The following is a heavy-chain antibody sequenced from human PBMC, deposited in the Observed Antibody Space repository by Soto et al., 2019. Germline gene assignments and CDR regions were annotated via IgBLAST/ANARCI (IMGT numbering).Heavy chain of an antibody. CDR1: GETFTDYY. CDR3: SREGHIVVVTAALDY. CDR2: VNPSGGHT. V-gene: IGHV1-46*01. J-gene: IGHJ4*02. D-gene: IGHD2-21*02. Sequence: QVQLVQSGAEVKKPGASVKVSCKASGETFTDYYIHWVRQAPGQGLEWMGTVNPSGGHTTYAQHFLGRMTMTRDTSSSTLYMELASLTSEDTAVYFCSREGHIVVVTAALDYWGQGNLVTVSS.